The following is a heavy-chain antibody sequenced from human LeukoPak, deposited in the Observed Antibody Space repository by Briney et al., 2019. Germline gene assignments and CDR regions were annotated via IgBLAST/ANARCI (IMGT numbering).Heavy chain of an antibody. D-gene: IGHD3-10*01. CDR1: GGSTSSYY. V-gene: IGHV4-59*12. J-gene: IGHJ4*02. CDR3: ARKENVYYYFDY. Sequence: PSETLSLTCTVSGGSTSSYYWSWIRQPPGKGLEWIGYIYHSGTTYYNPSLQSRVTMSVDTSKNQFSLKLSSVTAVDTAVYYCARKENVYYYFDYWGQGTLVTVSS. CDR2: IYHSGTT.